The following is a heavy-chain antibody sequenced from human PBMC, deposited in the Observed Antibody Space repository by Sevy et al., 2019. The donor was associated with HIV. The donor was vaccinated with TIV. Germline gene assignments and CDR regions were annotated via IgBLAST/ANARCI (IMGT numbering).Heavy chain of an antibody. V-gene: IGHV4-4*07. CDR2: IYTSGST. CDR3: ARDREDIVVVVAAEHPYYYYYGMDV. CDR1: GGSISSYY. Sequence: SETLSLTCTVSGGSISSYYWSWIRQPAGKGLEWIGRIYTSGSTNYNPSLKSRVTTSVDTSKNQFSLKLSTVTAADPAVYYCARDREDIVVVVAAEHPYYYYYGMDVWGQGTTVTVSS. D-gene: IGHD2-15*01. J-gene: IGHJ6*02.